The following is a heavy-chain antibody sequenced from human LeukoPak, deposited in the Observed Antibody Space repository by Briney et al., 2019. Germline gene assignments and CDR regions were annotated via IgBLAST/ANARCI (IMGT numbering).Heavy chain of an antibody. CDR2: INAYNGKT. CDR3: AREETSEYEDILSGYYGNWFDP. CDR1: RYTLPSYG. V-gene: IGHV1-18*01. Sequence: SSVKVSCKASRYTLPSYGISWVGPAPGQGVAWMGLINAYNGKTNYGQKLRGRVTMTADTSTSTAYMELRSLRSDETDVYYCAREETSEYEDILSGYYGNWFDPWGQGTLVTVSS. D-gene: IGHD3-9*01. J-gene: IGHJ5*02.